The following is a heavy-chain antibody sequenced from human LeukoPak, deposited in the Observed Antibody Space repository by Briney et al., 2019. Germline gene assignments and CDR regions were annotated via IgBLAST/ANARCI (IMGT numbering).Heavy chain of an antibody. V-gene: IGHV3-23*01. J-gene: IGHJ4*02. Sequence: GGSLRLSCVASGITFSNYAVSWVRQAPGKGLDWVSVISGSAHKIRYADSVKGRFTISRDNSKSTLCLQMNSLRAEDTAVYYCAKQLGYCSDGSCYFPYWGQGTLVTVSS. D-gene: IGHD2-15*01. CDR3: AKQLGYCSDGSCYFPY. CDR2: ISGSAHKI. CDR1: GITFSNYA.